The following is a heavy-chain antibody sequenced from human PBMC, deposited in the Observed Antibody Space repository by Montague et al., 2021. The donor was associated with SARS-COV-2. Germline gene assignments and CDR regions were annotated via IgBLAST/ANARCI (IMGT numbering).Heavy chain of an antibody. CDR3: VRAFSNSFKWFDP. CDR2: IRAAGTTT. D-gene: IGHD6-13*01. CDR1: GLTFSAYW. Sequence: SLRLSCAASGLTFSAYWMRWVRQAPGQGLEWVARIRAAGTTTNYADSVKGRFTISRDNAQDTVYLHMTTLTAEDTAVYYCVRAFSNSFKWFDPWGQGTLVTVSS. J-gene: IGHJ5*02. V-gene: IGHV3-74*01.